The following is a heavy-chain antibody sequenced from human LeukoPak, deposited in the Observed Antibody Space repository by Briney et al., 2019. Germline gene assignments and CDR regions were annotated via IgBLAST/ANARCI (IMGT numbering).Heavy chain of an antibody. Sequence: SETLSLTCTVSGGSMSSRSYYWGWIRQPPGKGLEWIGSIYDSGNTYYNPSLKSRVTISVDTSKNQFSLKVSSVTAADTAVYYCARRDPIFAAATTGGCFVPWGQETLVSVSS. D-gene: IGHD1-26*01. CDR3: ARRDPIFAAATTGGCFVP. CDR2: IYDSGNT. J-gene: IGHJ5*02. V-gene: IGHV4-39*01. CDR1: GGSMSSRSYY.